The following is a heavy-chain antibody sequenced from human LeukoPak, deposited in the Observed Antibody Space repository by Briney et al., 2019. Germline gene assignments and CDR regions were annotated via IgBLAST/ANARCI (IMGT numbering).Heavy chain of an antibody. V-gene: IGHV3-48*01. Sequence: GGSLRLSCAASGFTFSSYGMNWVRQAPGKGLEWVSYISSSSSTIYYADSVKGRFTISRDNAKNSLYLQMNSLRAEDTAVYYCARTPRGTYGPYYYYYYMDVWGKGTTVTVSS. CDR2: ISSSSSTI. CDR3: ARTPRGTYGPYYYYYYMDV. CDR1: GFTFSSYG. D-gene: IGHD3-16*01. J-gene: IGHJ6*03.